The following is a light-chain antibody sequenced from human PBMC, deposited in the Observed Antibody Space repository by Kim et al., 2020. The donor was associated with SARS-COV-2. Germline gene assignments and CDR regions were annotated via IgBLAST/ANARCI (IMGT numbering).Light chain of an antibody. V-gene: IGKV3-20*01. CDR2: GAS. Sequence: EFVLTQSPGTLSLSPGETATLSCRASETGGNKFLAWYQQRPGQAPRLLMFGASNRATGIPDRFTGSASGTDFTLTINRLEPEDFAMYYCHHYGSAPVTFGQGTRREIK. J-gene: IGKJ5*01. CDR1: ETGGNKF. CDR3: HHYGSAPVT.